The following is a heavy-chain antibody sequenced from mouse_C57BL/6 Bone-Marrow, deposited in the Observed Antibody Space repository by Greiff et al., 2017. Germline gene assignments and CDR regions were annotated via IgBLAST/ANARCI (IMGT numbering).Heavy chain of an antibody. V-gene: IGHV14-4*01. J-gene: IGHJ4*01. CDR2: IDPENGDT. D-gene: IGHD2-3*01. CDR1: GFNIKDDY. CDR3: TTRDGYPLYAMDY. Sequence: VQLQQSGAELVRPGASVKSSCTASGFNIKDDYMHWVKQRPEQGLEWIGWIDPENGDTEYASKFQGKATITADTSSNTAYLQLSTLTSEDTAVYYCTTRDGYPLYAMDYWGQGTSVTVSS.